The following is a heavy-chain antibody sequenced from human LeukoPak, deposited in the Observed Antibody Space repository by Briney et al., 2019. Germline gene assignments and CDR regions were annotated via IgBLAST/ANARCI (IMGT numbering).Heavy chain of an antibody. CDR2: INSDGSTT. J-gene: IGHJ4*02. D-gene: IGHD1-26*01. Sequence: PGGSLGLSCAASGFTFSSHWMHWVRQAPGKGLVWVSRINSDGSTTTYADSVKGRFTISRDNANNTLYLQMDSLRAEDTAVYYCAGERDSGSYRDDYWGQGTLVTVFS. CDR1: GFTFSSHW. V-gene: IGHV3-74*01. CDR3: AGERDSGSYRDDY.